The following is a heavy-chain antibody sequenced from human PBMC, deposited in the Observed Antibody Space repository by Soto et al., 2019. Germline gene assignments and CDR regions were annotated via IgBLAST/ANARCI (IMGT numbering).Heavy chain of an antibody. J-gene: IGHJ4*02. V-gene: IGHV3-23*01. D-gene: IGHD3-22*01. CDR2: ISGSGGST. CDR3: AKATYYYDSSGYSDY. CDR1: GFTFSSYA. Sequence: GSLRLSCAASGFTFSSYAMSWVRQAPGKGLEWVSAISGSGGSTYYADSVKGRFTISRDNSKNTLYLQMNSLRAEDTAVYYCAKATYYYDSSGYSDYWGQGTLVTVSS.